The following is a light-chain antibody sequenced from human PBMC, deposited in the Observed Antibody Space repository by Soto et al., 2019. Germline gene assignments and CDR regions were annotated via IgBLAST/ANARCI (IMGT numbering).Light chain of an antibody. CDR3: QQYDSPPRT. CDR1: QSVNSNY. CDR2: GAS. Sequence: EIVLTQSPGTLSLSPGERATLSCRASQSVNSNYLAWYQQKPGQGPRVLMYGASSRATGIPDRFSRSGSGTDFTLTISRLEPEDFVVYYCQQYDSPPRTFGQGTKVEIK. V-gene: IGKV3-20*01. J-gene: IGKJ1*01.